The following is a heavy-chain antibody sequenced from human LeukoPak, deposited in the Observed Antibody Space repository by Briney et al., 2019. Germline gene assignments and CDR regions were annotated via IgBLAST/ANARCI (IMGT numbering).Heavy chain of an antibody. Sequence: GGSLRLSCAASGFTVITNDMTWVRQAPGKGLEWVSVLYSDGNTKYAGSVQGRFTISRDNSKNTLYLEMNSLSPDDTAVYYCARGVEPLAANALAYWGQGTLVTVSS. CDR1: GFTVITND. D-gene: IGHD1-14*01. J-gene: IGHJ4*02. V-gene: IGHV3-53*01. CDR3: ARGVEPLAANALAY. CDR2: LYSDGNT.